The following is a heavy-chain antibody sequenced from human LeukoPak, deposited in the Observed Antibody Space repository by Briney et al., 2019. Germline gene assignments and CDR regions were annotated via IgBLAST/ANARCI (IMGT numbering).Heavy chain of an antibody. J-gene: IGHJ4*02. CDR2: INHCGST. CDR1: GGSFSGYY. V-gene: IGHV4-34*01. CDR3: VRRQGPTMVRVDRGGFDW. Sequence: SETLSLTCAVYGGSFSGYYWSWIRQPPGKGQGWLGEINHCGSTNYNRSLKSRVPISVYASKNQFSLPLSSLTATPTAVYDYVRRQGPTMVRVDRGGFDWWREGTLVSVSS. D-gene: IGHD3-10*01.